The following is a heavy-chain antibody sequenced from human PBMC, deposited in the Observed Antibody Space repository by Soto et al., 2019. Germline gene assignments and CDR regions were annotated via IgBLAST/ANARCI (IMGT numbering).Heavy chain of an antibody. D-gene: IGHD1-7*01. Sequence: QVQLVQSGAEVKKPGASVKVSCKASGNTFTGYYIHWVRQAPGQGLEWMGWINPKSGGRSYIQKFQGRVTMTRDTSITTSYMELNNLKSDDTAVYYCARRGERTGTVIDYWGQGTLVTVSS. CDR2: INPKSGGR. CDR3: ARRGERTGTVIDY. J-gene: IGHJ4*02. CDR1: GNTFTGYY. V-gene: IGHV1-2*02.